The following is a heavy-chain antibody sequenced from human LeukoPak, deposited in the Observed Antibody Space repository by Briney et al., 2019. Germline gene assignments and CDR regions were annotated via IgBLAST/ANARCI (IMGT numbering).Heavy chain of an antibody. Sequence: SETLSLTCAVYGGSFSGYYWSWIRQPPGKGLEWIWEINHSGSTNYNPSLKSRVTISVDTSKNQFSLKLSSVTAADTAVYYCARRYSSSYYFDYWGQGTLVTVSS. CDR3: ARRYSSSYYFDY. CDR1: GGSFSGYY. J-gene: IGHJ4*02. CDR2: INHSGST. V-gene: IGHV4-34*01. D-gene: IGHD6-13*01.